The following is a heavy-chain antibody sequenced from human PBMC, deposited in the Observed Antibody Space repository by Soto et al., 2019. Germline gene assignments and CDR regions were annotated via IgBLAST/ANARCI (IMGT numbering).Heavy chain of an antibody. CDR3: AREDHKKGYCSGGSCPDAFDI. V-gene: IGHV3-7*05. D-gene: IGHD2-15*01. CDR2: IKQDGSEK. CDR1: GFTFSSYW. J-gene: IGHJ3*02. Sequence: TGGSLRLSCAASGFTFSSYWMSWVRQAPGKGLGWVANIKQDGSEKYYVDSVKGRFTISRDNAKNSLYLQMNSLRAEDTAVYYCAREDHKKGYCSGGSCPDAFDIWGQGTMVTVSS.